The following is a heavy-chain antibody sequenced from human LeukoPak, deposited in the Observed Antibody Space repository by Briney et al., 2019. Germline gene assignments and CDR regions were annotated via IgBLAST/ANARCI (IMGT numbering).Heavy chain of an antibody. CDR3: ARGIAAAGKGWFDP. CDR2: IIPIFGTA. V-gene: IGHV1-69*13. Sequence: ASVKVSCKASGGTFSSYAISWVRQAPEQGLEWMGGIIPIFGTANYAQKFQGRVTITADESTSTAYMELSSLRSEDTAVYYCARGIAAAGKGWFDPWGQGTLVTVSS. CDR1: GGTFSSYA. J-gene: IGHJ5*02. D-gene: IGHD6-13*01.